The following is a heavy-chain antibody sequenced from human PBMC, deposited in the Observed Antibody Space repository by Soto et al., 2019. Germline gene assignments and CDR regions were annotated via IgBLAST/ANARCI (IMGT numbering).Heavy chain of an antibody. Sequence: QVQLVQSGAEVKKPGASVKVSCKTSGYTFTTYGVSWVRQAPGQGLEWMGWISAYNGNTNYAQKLQGRVTMTTDTSTSTAYMELRGLRSDDTAVYYCARDRYYYGSGSYYSSWFDPWGQGTLVTVSS. CDR3: ARDRYYYGSGSYYSSWFDP. V-gene: IGHV1-18*04. CDR1: GYTFTTYG. CDR2: ISAYNGNT. J-gene: IGHJ5*02. D-gene: IGHD3-10*01.